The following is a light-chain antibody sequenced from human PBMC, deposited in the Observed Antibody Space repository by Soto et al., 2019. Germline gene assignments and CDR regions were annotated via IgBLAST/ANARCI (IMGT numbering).Light chain of an antibody. CDR1: QDIRNY. CDR3: QHYDHLPPLS. CDR2: DAS. J-gene: IGKJ4*01. V-gene: IGKV1-33*01. Sequence: DIQMTQSPSSLSASVGDRVTITCQASQDIRNYLNWYQQKPGKAPNLLIYDASNLRAGVPSRFSGSGSGTESTFTISSLQPEDIATYYCQHYDHLPPLSFDGGTKVEIK.